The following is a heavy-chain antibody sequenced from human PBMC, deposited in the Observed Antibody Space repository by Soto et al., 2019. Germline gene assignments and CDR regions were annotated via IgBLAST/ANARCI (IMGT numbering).Heavy chain of an antibody. J-gene: IGHJ4*02. CDR2: IKSKTDGGTT. CDR3: VTDTNDYDSRGYYYSDY. D-gene: IGHD3-22*01. CDR1: GFTFSNAW. Sequence: PGGSLRLSCAASGFTFSNAWMTWVRQAPGKGLEWVGRIKSKTDGGTTDYAAPVKGRFTISRDDSRNMLYLQMNSLKTEDTALYYCVTDTNDYDSRGYYYSDYWGQGTLVTVSS. V-gene: IGHV3-15*01.